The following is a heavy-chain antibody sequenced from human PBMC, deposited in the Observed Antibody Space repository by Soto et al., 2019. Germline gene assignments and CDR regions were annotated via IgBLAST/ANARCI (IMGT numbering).Heavy chain of an antibody. Sequence: ASVKVSCKASGGTFSSYAISWVRQAPGQGLEWMGGIIPIFGTANYAQKFQGRVTITADESTSTAYMELSSLRSEDTAVYYCARRQRDILTGYEDYWGQGTLVTVSS. J-gene: IGHJ4*02. D-gene: IGHD3-9*01. V-gene: IGHV1-69*13. CDR1: GGTFSSYA. CDR2: IIPIFGTA. CDR3: ARRQRDILTGYEDY.